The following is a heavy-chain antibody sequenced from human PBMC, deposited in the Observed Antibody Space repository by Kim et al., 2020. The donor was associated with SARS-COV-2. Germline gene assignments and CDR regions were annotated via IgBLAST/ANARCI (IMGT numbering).Heavy chain of an antibody. D-gene: IGHD1-26*01. J-gene: IGHJ6*02. Sequence: SVKVSCKASGGTFSSYAISWVRQAPGQGLEWMGGIIPIFGTANYAQKFQGRVTITADESTSTAYMELSSLRSEDMAVYYCAGIVGATIDYYYYGMDVWGQGTTVTVSS. CDR2: IIPIFGTA. CDR1: GGTFSSYA. CDR3: AGIVGATIDYYYYGMDV. V-gene: IGHV1-69*13.